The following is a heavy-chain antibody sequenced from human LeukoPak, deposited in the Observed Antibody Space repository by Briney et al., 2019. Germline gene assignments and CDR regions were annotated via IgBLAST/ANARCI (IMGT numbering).Heavy chain of an antibody. J-gene: IGHJ4*02. CDR1: GFTVSNNY. CDR2: IYSGGTT. D-gene: IGHD7-27*01. Sequence: GGSLRLSCAASGFTVSNNYMSWARQAPGKGLEWVSVIYSGGTTYYADSAKGRFTISRDSSKNTLFLQMNSLRAEDTAVYFCARGLWGDYWGQGTLVTVSS. CDR3: ARGLWGDY. V-gene: IGHV3-53*01.